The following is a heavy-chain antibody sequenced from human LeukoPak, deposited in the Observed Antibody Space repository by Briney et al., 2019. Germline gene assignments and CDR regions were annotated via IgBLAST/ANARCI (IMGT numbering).Heavy chain of an antibody. V-gene: IGHV1-69*05. CDR2: IIPIFGTA. Sequence: SVKVSCKASGYTFTSYAISWVRQAPGQGLEWMGRIIPIFGTANYAQKFQGRVTITTDESTSTAYMELSSLRSEDTAVYYCASLAGSRDGYNAFDYWGQGTLVTVSS. D-gene: IGHD5-24*01. CDR1: GYTFTSYA. CDR3: ASLAGSRDGYNAFDY. J-gene: IGHJ4*02.